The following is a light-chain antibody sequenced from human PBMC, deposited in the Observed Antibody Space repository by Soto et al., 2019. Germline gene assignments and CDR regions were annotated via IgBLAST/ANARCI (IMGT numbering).Light chain of an antibody. J-gene: IGKJ1*01. Sequence: EIVLTQSPGSLSLSPGERATLSCRASQSVSSSFFAWYQQKPGQAPRLLIYGASRRATGIPDRSTGSGAGRDLTASIRRRDREDFEVNYCQECDSSLPFGLGTKVEIK. CDR2: GAS. CDR3: QECDSSLP. V-gene: IGKV3-20*01. CDR1: QSVSSSF.